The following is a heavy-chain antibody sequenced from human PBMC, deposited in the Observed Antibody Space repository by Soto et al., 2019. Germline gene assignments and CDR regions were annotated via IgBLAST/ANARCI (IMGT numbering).Heavy chain of an antibody. J-gene: IGHJ6*03. CDR2: ISSSGSTI. V-gene: IGHV3-11*01. D-gene: IGHD2-2*01. Sequence: QVQLVESGGGLVKPGGSLRLSCAASGFTFSDYYMSWIRQAPGKGLEWVSYISSSGSTIYYADSVKGRFTISRDNAKNSLFQQLNIMSAEDTAVYYCGREDVVLAASHYYSYYYIDVWGKGTTVTVSS. CDR3: GREDVVLAASHYYSYYYIDV. CDR1: GFTFSDYY.